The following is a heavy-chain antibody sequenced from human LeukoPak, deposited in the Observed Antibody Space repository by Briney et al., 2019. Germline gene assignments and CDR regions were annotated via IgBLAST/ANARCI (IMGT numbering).Heavy chain of an antibody. D-gene: IGHD6-19*01. CDR1: GYSISSGYY. CDR2: IYHSGST. Sequence: PSETLSLTCTVSGYSISSGYYWGWIRQPPGKGLEWIGSIYHSGSTYYNPSLKSRVTISVDTSKNQFSLKLSSVTAADTAVYYCARDQLAVAGIDYWGQGTLVTVSS. CDR3: ARDQLAVAGIDY. J-gene: IGHJ4*02. V-gene: IGHV4-38-2*02.